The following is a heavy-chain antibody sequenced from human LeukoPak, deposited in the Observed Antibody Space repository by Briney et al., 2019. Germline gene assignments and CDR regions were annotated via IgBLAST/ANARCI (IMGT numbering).Heavy chain of an antibody. V-gene: IGHV1-18*01. CDR3: ARDRRIAVAGTYFQH. CDR1: GYTFTSYG. Sequence: ASVKVSCKASGYTFTSYGISWVRQAPGQGLEWMGWISAYNGNTNYAQKLQGRGTMTTDTSTSTAYMELRSLRSDDTAVYYCARDRRIAVAGTYFQHWGQGTLVTVSS. J-gene: IGHJ1*01. CDR2: ISAYNGNT. D-gene: IGHD6-19*01.